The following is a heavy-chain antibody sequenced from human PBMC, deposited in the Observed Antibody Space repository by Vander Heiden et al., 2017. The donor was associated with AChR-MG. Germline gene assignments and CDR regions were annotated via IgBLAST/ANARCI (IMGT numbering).Heavy chain of an antibody. CDR2: ISSSSSTI. V-gene: IGHV3-48*01. CDR1: GFTFSSYR. J-gene: IGHJ3*02. Sequence: VQLLESAGGLVQPGGSLRLSCAASGFTFSSYRMNWVRQAPGKGLEWVSYISSSSSTIYYADSVKGRFTISRDNAKNSLYLQMNSLRAEDTAVYYCARVAPDDSSGYHEIDAFDIWGQGTMVTVSS. D-gene: IGHD3-22*01. CDR3: ARVAPDDSSGYHEIDAFDI.